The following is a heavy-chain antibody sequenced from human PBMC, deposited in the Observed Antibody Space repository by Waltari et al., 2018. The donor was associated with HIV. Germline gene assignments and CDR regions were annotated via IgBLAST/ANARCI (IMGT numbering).Heavy chain of an antibody. D-gene: IGHD1-26*01. CDR3: TRKAFSGSYYDS. V-gene: IGHV3-15*01. CDR2: IKSKSDGETG. J-gene: IGHJ4*02. Sequence: EVQLVESGGDLVKPGGSLRLSCVGSGLTFQIAWINWVRQAPGKGREWVGRIKSKSDGETGDYGDPVRGRFSISRDDSQNTVFLQMNSLKTEDTAVYYCTRKAFSGSYYDSWGQGALVTVSS. CDR1: GLTFQIAW.